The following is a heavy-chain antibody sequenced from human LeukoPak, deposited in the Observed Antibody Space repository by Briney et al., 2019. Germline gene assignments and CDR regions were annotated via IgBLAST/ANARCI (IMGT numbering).Heavy chain of an antibody. Sequence: SETLSLTCTVSGGSISSSSYYWGWIRQPPGKGLEWIGSIYYSGSTNYNPSLKSRVTISVDTSKNQFSLKLSSVTAADTAVYYCARLLPSVRDGDYGWYFDLWGRGTLVTVSS. CDR2: IYYSGST. D-gene: IGHD4-17*01. CDR1: GGSISSSSYY. V-gene: IGHV4-39*07. J-gene: IGHJ2*01. CDR3: ARLLPSVRDGDYGWYFDL.